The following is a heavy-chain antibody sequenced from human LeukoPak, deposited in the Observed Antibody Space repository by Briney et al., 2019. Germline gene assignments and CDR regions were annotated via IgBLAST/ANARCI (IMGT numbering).Heavy chain of an antibody. J-gene: IGHJ4*02. Sequence: ASVKVSCKASGYTFTSYAMHWVRQAPGQRLEWMGWINAGNGNTKYSQKLQGRVTMTTDTSTSTAYMELRSLRSDDTAVYYCARYELWGVGYWGQGTLVTVSS. CDR1: GYTFTSYA. D-gene: IGHD3-16*01. V-gene: IGHV1-3*01. CDR2: INAGNGNT. CDR3: ARYELWGVGY.